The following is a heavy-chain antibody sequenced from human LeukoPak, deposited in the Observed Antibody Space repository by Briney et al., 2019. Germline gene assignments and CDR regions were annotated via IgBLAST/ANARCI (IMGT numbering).Heavy chain of an antibody. V-gene: IGHV4-59*08. Sequence: SETLSLTCTVSGGSIFSYYFNWIRQPPGKGLEWIGYIYSNGITSYNPSLRSRSTTSIATSKNQFSLRLTSVTAADTATYYCARRAYYDTSGYYPASGYFDLWGRGTLVTVSS. CDR1: GGSIFSYY. J-gene: IGHJ2*01. CDR3: ARRAYYDTSGYYPASGYFDL. CDR2: IYSNGIT. D-gene: IGHD3-22*01.